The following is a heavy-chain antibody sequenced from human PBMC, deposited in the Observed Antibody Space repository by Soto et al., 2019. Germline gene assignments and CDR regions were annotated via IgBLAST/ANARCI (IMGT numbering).Heavy chain of an antibody. J-gene: IGHJ6*02. D-gene: IGHD3-10*01. CDR1: VGSFSGYY. V-gene: IGHV4-34*01. Sequence: SETLCLTCAVYVGSFSGYYWSGIRQPPGKGLEWIGEINHSGTTNYIPSLKSRVTISVDTSKNQFSLKLSSVTAADTAVYYCARGWFGDLYYYYGMDVWGQGTTVT. CDR3: ARGWFGDLYYYYGMDV. CDR2: INHSGTT.